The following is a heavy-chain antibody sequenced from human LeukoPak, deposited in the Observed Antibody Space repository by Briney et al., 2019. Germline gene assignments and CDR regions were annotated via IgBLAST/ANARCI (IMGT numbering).Heavy chain of an antibody. CDR2: ISTYNGNT. V-gene: IGHV1-18*01. J-gene: IGHJ4*02. Sequence: ASLKDLRKPPRYPPTNTGTTWVPHAHQQGPDTTGWISTYNGNTNYAQILQGRVTMTRDTSITTADMELRRLRSDDTAVYYCARVGADSSWIDYWVQGILVTVSS. CDR3: ARVGADSSWIDY. D-gene: IGHD6-13*01. CDR1: RYPPTNTG.